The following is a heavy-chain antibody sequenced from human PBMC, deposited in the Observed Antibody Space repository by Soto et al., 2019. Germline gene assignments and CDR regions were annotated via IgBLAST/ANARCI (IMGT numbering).Heavy chain of an antibody. V-gene: IGHV4-31*03. J-gene: IGHJ6*02. CDR1: GGSISSGGYY. D-gene: IGHD5-12*01. CDR2: IYYSGST. CDR3: ARERTSGYGTSYYYYGMDV. Sequence: QVQLQESGPGLVKPSQTLSLTCTVSGGSISSGGYYWSWIRQHPGKGLEWIGYIYYSGSTYYNPSLKSRVTISVEASKNQFSLKLSSVTAADTAVYYCARERTSGYGTSYYYYGMDVWGQGTTVTVSS.